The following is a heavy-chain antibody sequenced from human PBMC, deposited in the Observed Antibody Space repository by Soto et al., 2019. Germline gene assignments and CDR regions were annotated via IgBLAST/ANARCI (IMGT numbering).Heavy chain of an antibody. Sequence: QVQLVQSGAEVKKPGASVKVSCKASGYTFTSYAMHWVRQAPGQRLEWMGWINAGYGNTKYSQKFQGRVTITRDTSASTAYMELSSLRSEDTAVYYCARGGSLYWYFDLWGRGTLVTVSS. D-gene: IGHD1-26*01. CDR3: ARGGSLYWYFDL. CDR2: INAGYGNT. CDR1: GYTFTSYA. V-gene: IGHV1-3*01. J-gene: IGHJ2*01.